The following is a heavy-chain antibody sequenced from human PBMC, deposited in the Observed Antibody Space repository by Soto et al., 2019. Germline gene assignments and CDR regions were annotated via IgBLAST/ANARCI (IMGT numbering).Heavy chain of an antibody. CDR2: IYWDDDK. J-gene: IGHJ4*02. V-gene: IGHV2-5*02. CDR1: GFSLSTRDVG. Sequence: QNTLNESGPTLVKPTQTLTLTCTFSGFSLSTRDVGVGWIRQPPGKALEWLGVIYWDDDKSYSPSLKSRLTITKDTSKNQVVLRMTKMDPVDTATYYCAHCRGGVASFWGQGTLVTVSS. D-gene: IGHD3-16*01. CDR3: AHCRGGVASF.